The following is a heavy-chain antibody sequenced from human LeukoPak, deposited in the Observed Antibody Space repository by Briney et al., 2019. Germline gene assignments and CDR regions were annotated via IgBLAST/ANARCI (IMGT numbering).Heavy chain of an antibody. CDR1: GGSLSSGDYY. CDR3: ARASFYSEYYFDY. V-gene: IGHV4-30-4*01. J-gene: IGHJ4*02. Sequence: PSQTLSLTCTVSGGSLSSGDYYWTWIRQPPGKGLEWIAYIYYSGTTYYNPALKSRVTISIDTSKTQFSLKLSSVTAADTAVYYCARASFYSEYYFDYWGQGTLVTVSS. D-gene: IGHD3-3*02. CDR2: IYYSGTT.